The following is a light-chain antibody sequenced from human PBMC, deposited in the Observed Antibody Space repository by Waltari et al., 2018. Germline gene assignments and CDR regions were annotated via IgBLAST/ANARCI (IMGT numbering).Light chain of an antibody. V-gene: IGKV3-15*01. CDR2: GAS. J-gene: IGKJ2*03. CDR3: QHYDNWLYS. CDR1: QSVSSH. Sequence: EIVMTQSPATLSVSPGERATLFCRASQSVSSHLAWYQQKPGQAPRLLLFGASTRATGTPARFRGSGSGTEFTLTISSLQSEDFAVYYCQHYDNWLYSFVQGTKVEIK.